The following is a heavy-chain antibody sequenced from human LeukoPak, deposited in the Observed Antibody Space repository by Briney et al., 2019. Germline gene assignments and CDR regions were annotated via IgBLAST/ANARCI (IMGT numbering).Heavy chain of an antibody. Sequence: GGSLRLSCAASGFTFSSYGMHWVRQAPGKGLEWVAFIRYDESTKFYADSVKGRFTISRDNSKTTLFLQMNSLRAEDTAVYYCAKDLPTPYFDYWSQGTLVTVSS. CDR3: AKDLPTPYFDY. D-gene: IGHD4-23*01. V-gene: IGHV3-30*02. J-gene: IGHJ4*02. CDR1: GFTFSSYG. CDR2: IRYDESTK.